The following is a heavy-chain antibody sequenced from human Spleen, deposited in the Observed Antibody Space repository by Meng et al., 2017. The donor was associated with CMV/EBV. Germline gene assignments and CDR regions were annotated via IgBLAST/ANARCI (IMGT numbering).Heavy chain of an antibody. CDR2: ISYDGSNK. V-gene: IGHV3-30-3*01. Sequence: QVQLVESVGCVVQPGRSVRLSCAASGFTFSSYAMHWVRQAPGKGLEWVAVISYDGSNKYYADSVKGRFTISRDNSKNTLYLQMNSLRAEDTAVYYCARAYRPVVTAFFDYWGQGTLVTVSS. CDR3: ARAYRPVVTAFFDY. CDR1: GFTFSSYA. D-gene: IGHD2-21*02. J-gene: IGHJ4*02.